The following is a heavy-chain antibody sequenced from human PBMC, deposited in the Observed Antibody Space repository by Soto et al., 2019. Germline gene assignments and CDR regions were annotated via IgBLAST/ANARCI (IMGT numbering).Heavy chain of an antibody. CDR3: ARDQNDFWSGYYPSYYYYYYMDV. J-gene: IGHJ6*03. D-gene: IGHD3-3*01. CDR1: GFTFSSYS. Sequence: EVQLVESGGGLVQPGGSLRLSCAATGFTFSSYSMNWVRQAPGKGLEWVSYISSSSSTIYYADSVKGRFTISRDNAKNSLYLQMNSLRAEDTAVYYCARDQNDFWSGYYPSYYYYYYMDVWGKGTPVTVSS. V-gene: IGHV3-48*01. CDR2: ISSSSSTI.